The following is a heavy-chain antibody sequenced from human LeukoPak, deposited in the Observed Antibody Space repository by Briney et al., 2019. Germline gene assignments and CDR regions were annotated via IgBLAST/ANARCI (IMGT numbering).Heavy chain of an antibody. J-gene: IGHJ4*02. CDR1: GYTFTSYD. CDR2: MDPNSGNT. V-gene: IGHV1-8*01. D-gene: IGHD1-26*01. Sequence: GASVKVSCKASGYTFTSYDINWVRQATGQGLEWMGWMDPNSGNTGYAQKFQGRVTMTRNTSISTAYMELSSLRSEDTAVYYSARGRRGIRTLGYWGQGTLVTVSS. CDR3: ARGRRGIRTLGY.